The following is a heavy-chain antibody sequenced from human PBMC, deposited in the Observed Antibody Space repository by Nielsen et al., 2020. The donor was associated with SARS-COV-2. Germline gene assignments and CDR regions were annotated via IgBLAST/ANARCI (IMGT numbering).Heavy chain of an antibody. CDR2: ISDSGGST. Sequence: GGSLRLSCAASGFTFSSYAMSWVRQAPGKGLEWVSAISDSGGSTYYADSVKGRFTISRDNSKNTLYLQMNSLRAEDTAVYYCARATDYDFWSGYYGNFDYWGRGTLVTVSS. CDR3: ARATDYDFWSGYYGNFDY. V-gene: IGHV3-23*01. J-gene: IGHJ4*02. D-gene: IGHD3-3*01. CDR1: GFTFSSYA.